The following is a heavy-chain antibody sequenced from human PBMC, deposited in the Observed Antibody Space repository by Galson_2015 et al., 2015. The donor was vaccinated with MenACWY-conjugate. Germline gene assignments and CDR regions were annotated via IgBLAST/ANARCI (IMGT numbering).Heavy chain of an antibody. CDR3: ARHGPSWGYYFDY. J-gene: IGHJ4*02. CDR2: IYYSGNT. V-gene: IGHV4-59*08. D-gene: IGHD7-27*01. Sequence: LRLSCAASGFSVSSNFMTWVRQAPGKGLEWIGYIYYSGNTHYNPSLKSRVTISVDTSKNQFSLKLSSVTAADTAVFYCARHGPSWGYYFDYWGQGTLVTVSS. CDR1: GFSVSSNF.